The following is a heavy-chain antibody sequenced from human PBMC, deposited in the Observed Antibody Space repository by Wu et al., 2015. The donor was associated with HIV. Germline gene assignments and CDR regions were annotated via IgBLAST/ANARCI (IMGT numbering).Heavy chain of an antibody. Sequence: QVQLVQSGAEVKKPGSSVKVSCKASGGTFNSYAVVWVRQAPGQGLEWMGRIIPIFGTTNYAQKFQGRVTITADESTSTTYMELSDLKSEDTALYYCARKRDVVVLPAAQGAFDIWGQGTMVTVSS. CDR2: IIPIFGTT. V-gene: IGHV1-69*13. J-gene: IGHJ3*02. D-gene: IGHD2-2*01. CDR1: GGTFNSYA. CDR3: ARKRDVVVLPAAQGAFDI.